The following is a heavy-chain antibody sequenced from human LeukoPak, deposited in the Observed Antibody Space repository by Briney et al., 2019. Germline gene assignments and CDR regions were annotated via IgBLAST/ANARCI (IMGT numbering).Heavy chain of an antibody. J-gene: IGHJ4*02. Sequence: GGSLRLSCAASGFTFNIYTIHWVRQAPGMGLEFVSAISSNGGDTYYADSVKGRFTISRDNSKNTLYLQMGSLRTEDMAVYYCARDFERGYLAYWGQGTLVTVSS. D-gene: IGHD1-1*01. CDR1: GFTFNIYT. CDR3: ARDFERGYLAY. CDR2: ISSNGGDT. V-gene: IGHV3-64*02.